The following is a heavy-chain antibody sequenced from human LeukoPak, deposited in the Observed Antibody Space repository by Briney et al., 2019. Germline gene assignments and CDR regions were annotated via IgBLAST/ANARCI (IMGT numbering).Heavy chain of an antibody. CDR3: AKGKYYYDSSGYYFDAFDI. Sequence: GGSLRLSCAASGFTFSSYGMHWVRQAPGKGLEWVAVIWYDGSNKYYADSVKGRFTISRDNAKNSLYLQMNSLRAEDTALYYCAKGKYYYDSSGYYFDAFDIWGQGTMVTVSS. J-gene: IGHJ3*02. D-gene: IGHD3-22*01. CDR2: IWYDGSNK. CDR1: GFTFSSYG. V-gene: IGHV3-33*03.